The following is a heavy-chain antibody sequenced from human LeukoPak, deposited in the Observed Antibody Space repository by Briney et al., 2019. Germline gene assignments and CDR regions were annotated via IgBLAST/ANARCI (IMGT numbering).Heavy chain of an antibody. D-gene: IGHD1-26*01. CDR1: GFTFDDYA. CDR2: ISWNSGSI. V-gene: IGHV3-9*01. CDR3: AIVGASPTDY. Sequence: PGRSLRLSCAASGFTFDDYAMHWVRQAPGKGLEWVSGISWNSGSIGYADSVKGRFTISRDNAKNSLYLQMNSLRAEDTAVYYCAIVGASPTDYWGQGTLVTVSS. J-gene: IGHJ4*02.